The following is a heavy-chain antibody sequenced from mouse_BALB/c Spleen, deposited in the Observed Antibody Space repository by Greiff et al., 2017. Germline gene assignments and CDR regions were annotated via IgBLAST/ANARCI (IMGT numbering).Heavy chain of an antibody. CDR2: INPYNGAT. D-gene: IGHD2-4*01. J-gene: IGHJ1*01. V-gene: IGHV1-20*02. Sequence: VQLQQSGPELVKPGASVKISCKASGYSFTGYFMNWVMQSHGKSLEWIGRINPYNGATFYNQKFKGKATLTVDKSSSTAHMELRSLASEDAAVYYRARMTYDYDEEGYFDVWGAGTTVTVSS. CDR1: GYSFTGYF. CDR3: ARMTYDYDEEGYFDV.